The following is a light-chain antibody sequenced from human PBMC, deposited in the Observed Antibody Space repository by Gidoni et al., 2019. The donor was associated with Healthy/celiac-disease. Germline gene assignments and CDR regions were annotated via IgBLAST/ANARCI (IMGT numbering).Light chain of an antibody. Sequence: DIQLTQSPSFLSASVGDRVTITCRASQGISSYLAWYQQKPGKAPKLLLYAASTLQSGVPSRFSGSGSGTEFTLTSSSLQPEDFATYYCQQLNSSITFGQGTRLEIK. CDR3: QQLNSSIT. CDR2: AAS. J-gene: IGKJ5*01. CDR1: QGISSY. V-gene: IGKV1-9*01.